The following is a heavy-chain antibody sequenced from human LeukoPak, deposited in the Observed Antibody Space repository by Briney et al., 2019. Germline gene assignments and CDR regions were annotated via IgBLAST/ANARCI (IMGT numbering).Heavy chain of an antibody. J-gene: IGHJ4*02. CDR2: IYTSGST. CDR3: ARQPLEYGDYGEVAPGAFDY. D-gene: IGHD4-17*01. CDR1: GGSISSGTYY. V-gene: IGHV4-61*02. Sequence: SETLSLTCTVSGGSISSGTYYWSWIRQPAGKGLEWIGRIYTSGSTNYNPSLKSRVTISVDTSKNQFSLKLSSVTAADTAVYYCARQPLEYGDYGEVAPGAFDYWGQGTLVTVSS.